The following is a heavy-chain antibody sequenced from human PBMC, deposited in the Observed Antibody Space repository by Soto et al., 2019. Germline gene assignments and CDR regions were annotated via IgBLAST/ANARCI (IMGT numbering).Heavy chain of an antibody. V-gene: IGHV3-23*01. CDR2: ISGSGGST. J-gene: IGHJ4*02. CDR3: AKRYYAILTGYFPSYFDY. D-gene: IGHD3-9*01. Sequence: EVQLLESGGGLVQPGGSLRLSCAASGFTFSSYAMSWVRQAPGKGLEWVSAISGSGGSTYYADSVKGRFTISRDNSKNTLYLQMNSLRAEDTAVYYCAKRYYAILTGYFPSYFDYWGQGTLVTVSS. CDR1: GFTFSSYA.